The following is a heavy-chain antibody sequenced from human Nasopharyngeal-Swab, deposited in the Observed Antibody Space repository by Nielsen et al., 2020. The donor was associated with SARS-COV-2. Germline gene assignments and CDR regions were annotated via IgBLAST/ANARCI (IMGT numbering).Heavy chain of an antibody. Sequence: SETLSLTCTVSGDSIRSGNYWGWIRQPPGKGLEWIGSIYHNGRTNYKPSLKSGVTMSVDTSKNHFSLKLSSVTAADTAVYYGARDLARSTGYLDSWGHGILVTVSS. CDR3: ARDLARSTGYLDS. CDR2: IYHNGRT. J-gene: IGHJ4*01. CDR1: GDSIRSGNY. V-gene: IGHV4-38-2*02.